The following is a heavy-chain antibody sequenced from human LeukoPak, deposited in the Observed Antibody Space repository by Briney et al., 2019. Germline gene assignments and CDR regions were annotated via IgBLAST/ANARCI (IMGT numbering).Heavy chain of an antibody. D-gene: IGHD3-9*01. CDR2: MNPNSGNT. V-gene: IGHV1-8*01. CDR1: GYTFTSYD. CDR3: ARGSLTGYYRFFELGY. J-gene: IGHJ4*02. Sequence: EASVKVSCKASGYTFTSYDINWVRQATGQGLEWMGWMNPNSGNTGYAQKFQGRVTMTRNTSISTAYMELSSLRSEDTAVYYCARGSLTGYYRFFELGYWGQGTLVTVSS.